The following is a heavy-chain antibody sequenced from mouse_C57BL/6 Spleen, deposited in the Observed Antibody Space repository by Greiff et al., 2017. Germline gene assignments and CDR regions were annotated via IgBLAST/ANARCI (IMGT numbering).Heavy chain of an antibody. CDR3: ARDDYYAMDY. J-gene: IGHJ4*01. CDR2: INYDGSST. CDR1: GFTFSDYY. V-gene: IGHV5-16*01. Sequence: DVHLVESEGGLVQPGRSMKLSCTASGFTFSDYYMAWVRQVPDKGLEWVANINYDGSSTYYLDSLKSRFLISRDNAKNILYLQMSSLKSEDTATYYCARDDYYAMDYWGQGTSVTVSS.